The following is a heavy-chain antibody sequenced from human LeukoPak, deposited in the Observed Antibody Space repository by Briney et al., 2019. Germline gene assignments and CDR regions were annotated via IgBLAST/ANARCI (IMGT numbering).Heavy chain of an antibody. J-gene: IGHJ4*02. CDR1: GFTVSSNS. V-gene: IGHV3-53*01. CDR2: IYSGGNT. Sequence: GGSLRLSCTVSGFTVSSNSMSWVRRAPGKGLEWVSFIYSGGNTLYSDSVKGRFTISRDNSKNTLYLQMNSLRAEDTAVYYCARRAGEYSHPYDYWGQGTLVTVSS. CDR3: ARRAGEYSHPYDY. D-gene: IGHD4-17*01.